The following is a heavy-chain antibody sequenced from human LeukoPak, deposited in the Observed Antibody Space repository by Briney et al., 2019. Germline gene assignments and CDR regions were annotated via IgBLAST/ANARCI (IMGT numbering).Heavy chain of an antibody. D-gene: IGHD1-26*01. J-gene: IGHJ4*02. CDR1: GFTFSSYS. CDR2: ISSSSSTI. V-gene: IGHV3-48*01. Sequence: PGGSVRLSCAASGFTFSSYSMNWVRQAPGKGLEWVSYISSSSSTIYYADSVKGRFTISRDNAKNSLFLEMNSLRAEDTAIYYCATGGPTGAPDYWGQGTLVAVSS. CDR3: ATGGPTGAPDY.